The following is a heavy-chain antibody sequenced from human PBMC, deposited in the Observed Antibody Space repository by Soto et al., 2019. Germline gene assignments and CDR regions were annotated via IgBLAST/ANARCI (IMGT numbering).Heavy chain of an antibody. Sequence: SETLSLTCTVSGYSISSSSYWAWIRQPPGKWPEWIASIYHGGTTFYNPSLKSRITISVDTSNNQFSLKLTSVTAADTAVYYCARFHVMVVAGSTFDYWGHGTLVTVSS. CDR1: GYSISSSSY. CDR3: ARFHVMVVAGSTFDY. D-gene: IGHD6-19*01. CDR2: IYHGGTT. V-gene: IGHV4-38-2*02. J-gene: IGHJ4*01.